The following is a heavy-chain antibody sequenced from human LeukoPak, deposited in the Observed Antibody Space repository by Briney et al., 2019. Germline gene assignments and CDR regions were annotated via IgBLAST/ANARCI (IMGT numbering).Heavy chain of an antibody. CDR3: ARNMGDY. V-gene: IGHV3-7*04. CDR2: INQDGTEK. J-gene: IGHJ4*02. Sequence: GGSLRLSCAASGFTFSTYWMTWVRQAPGKGLEWVANINQDGTEKNYVDSVKGRLTISRDNAKNSLYLPMNSLRAEDTAVYYCARNMGDYWGQGTLVTVSS. D-gene: IGHD2/OR15-2a*01. CDR1: GFTFSTYW.